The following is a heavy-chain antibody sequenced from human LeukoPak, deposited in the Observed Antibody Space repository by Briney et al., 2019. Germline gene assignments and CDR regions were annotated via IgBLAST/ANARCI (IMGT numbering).Heavy chain of an antibody. J-gene: IGHJ4*02. CDR1: GFTFSSNY. D-gene: IGHD6-19*01. V-gene: IGHV3-53*01. CDR2: IYGGGST. Sequence: GGSLRLSCAASGFTFSSNYMGWVRQAPGKGLEWVSAIYGGGSTNYGDSVKGRFTISRDNSKNTLYLQMNSLPTEDTAVYYCARVASDSSGWYHFDYWGQGTLVTVSS. CDR3: ARVASDSSGWYHFDY.